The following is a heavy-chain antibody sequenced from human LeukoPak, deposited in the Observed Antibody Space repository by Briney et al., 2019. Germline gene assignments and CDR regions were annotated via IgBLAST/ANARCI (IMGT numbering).Heavy chain of an antibody. CDR1: GFTFSTYV. CDR3: ASDSYSPEYFQH. V-gene: IGHV3-66*01. Sequence: PGGSLRLSCAASGFTFSTYVMNWFRQAPGKGLEWVSVIYSGGSTFYADSVKGRFTISRDNSKNTLYLQMNSLRAEDTAVYYCASDSYSPEYFQHWGQGTLVTVSS. CDR2: IYSGGST. J-gene: IGHJ1*01. D-gene: IGHD2-15*01.